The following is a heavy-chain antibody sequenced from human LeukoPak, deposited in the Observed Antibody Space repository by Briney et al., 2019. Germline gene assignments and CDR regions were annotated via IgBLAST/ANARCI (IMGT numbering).Heavy chain of an antibody. J-gene: IGHJ4*02. D-gene: IGHD1-1*01. V-gene: IGHV4-59*12. Sequence: SETLSLTCTVTGGSISGYHWNWIRQSPGKGLEWIANIYYTGNADYNPSLKSRVTISVDTSKNEISLILSSVTAADTAVYYCARRIRDDTYYFDYWGRGTLVTVSS. CDR3: ARRIRDDTYYFDY. CDR1: GGSISGYH. CDR2: IYYTGNA.